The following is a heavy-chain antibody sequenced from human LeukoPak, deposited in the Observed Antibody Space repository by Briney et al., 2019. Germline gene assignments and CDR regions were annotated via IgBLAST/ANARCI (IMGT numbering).Heavy chain of an antibody. Sequence: GESLKISCQGSGYNFPIYWSGGVRQLPGQGLEWRGSIYLDESITINGPSFQGQGTISADKSTNTASLESSRLKASDTAIYYCARHGAAGKSYYYYIDVWGKGTTVTVSS. CDR1: GYNFPIYW. D-gene: IGHD6-13*01. CDR3: ARHGAAGKSYYYYIDV. CDR2: IYLDESIT. J-gene: IGHJ6*03. V-gene: IGHV5-51*01.